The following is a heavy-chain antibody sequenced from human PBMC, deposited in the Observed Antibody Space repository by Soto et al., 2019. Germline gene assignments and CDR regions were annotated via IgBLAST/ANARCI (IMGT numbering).Heavy chain of an antibody. CDR2: IYHSGST. CDR3: ARGGVVVVAAKSYFDY. CDR1: GGSISSSNW. J-gene: IGHJ4*02. V-gene: IGHV4-4*02. Sequence: QVQLQESGPGLVKPSGTLSLTCAVSGGSISSSNWWSWVRQPPGEGMEWIGEIYHSGSTNYNPSLKSRDTISVDKSKNQFSLKLSSVTAADTAVYYCARGGVVVVAAKSYFDYWGQGTLVTVSS. D-gene: IGHD2-15*01.